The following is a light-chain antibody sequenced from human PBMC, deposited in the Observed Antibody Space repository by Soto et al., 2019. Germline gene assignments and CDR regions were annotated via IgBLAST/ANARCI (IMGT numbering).Light chain of an antibody. V-gene: IGLV2-23*01. J-gene: IGLJ2*01. CDR2: EGS. CDR1: SSDVGSYNF. CDR3: CSYAGSSTHVV. Sequence: QSALTQPPSVSGSPGQSITISCPGTSSDVGSYNFVSWYQHHPGKAPKLMIYEGSKRPSGVSNRFSGSKSGNTASLTISGLPAEDEADYYCCSYAGSSTHVVFGGGTKLTVL.